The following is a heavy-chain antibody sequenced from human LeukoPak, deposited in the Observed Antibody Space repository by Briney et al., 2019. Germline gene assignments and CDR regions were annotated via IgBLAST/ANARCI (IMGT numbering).Heavy chain of an antibody. CDR3: ARDSSSSVFDI. V-gene: IGHV3-48*01. D-gene: IGHD6-13*01. Sequence: PGGSLRLSCAASGFTFSSYSMNWVRQAPGKGLEWVSYISSSSFTIKYADSVKGRFTISRDNAKNSLYLQMNSLRAEDTAVYYCARDSSSSVFDIWGQGTMVTVSS. CDR2: ISSSSFTI. CDR1: GFTFSSYS. J-gene: IGHJ3*02.